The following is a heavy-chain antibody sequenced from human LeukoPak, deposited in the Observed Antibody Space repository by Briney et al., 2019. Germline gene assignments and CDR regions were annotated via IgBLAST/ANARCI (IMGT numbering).Heavy chain of an antibody. Sequence: PGGSLRLSCAASGFTFSNFAMSWVRQVPGKGLEWASAISASGDGTYYADSVKGRFTISRDNSKNTVYLQVNSLRAEDTAVYYCAREGRAGATYIDYWGQGARVTVSS. V-gene: IGHV3-23*01. CDR1: GFTFSNFA. CDR3: AREGRAGATYIDY. CDR2: ISASGDGT. D-gene: IGHD1-26*01. J-gene: IGHJ4*02.